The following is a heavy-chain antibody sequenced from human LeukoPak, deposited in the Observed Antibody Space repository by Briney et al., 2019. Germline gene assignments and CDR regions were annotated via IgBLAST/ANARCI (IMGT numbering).Heavy chain of an antibody. J-gene: IGHJ3*02. CDR1: GGSISSSSYY. CDR3: APEQTSKLDAFDI. V-gene: IGHV4-39*01. D-gene: IGHD1-1*01. Sequence: SETLSLTCTVSGGSISSSSYYWGWIRQPPGKGLEWIGSIYYSGSTYYNPSLKSRVTISVDTSKNQFSLKLSSVTAADTAVYYCAPEQTSKLDAFDIWGQGTMVTVSS. CDR2: IYYSGST.